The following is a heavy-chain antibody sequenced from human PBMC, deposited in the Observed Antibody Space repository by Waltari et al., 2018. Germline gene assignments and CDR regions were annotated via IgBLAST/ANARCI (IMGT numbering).Heavy chain of an antibody. CDR1: GFTFCSFA. CDR3: TKMRGRPVSSYHMDV. D-gene: IGHD3-10*01. CDR2: IFGDGGGT. V-gene: IGHV3-23*01. Sequence: EVYLLESGGGLVQPGGSLRLTCAASGFTFCSFAMSGVRQAPGKGLEWVSGIFGDGGGTFYADSVKGRFTISRDNSKNTLYLQMNSLRAEDTAIYYCTKMRGRPVSSYHMDVWGKGTTVTVSS. J-gene: IGHJ6*03.